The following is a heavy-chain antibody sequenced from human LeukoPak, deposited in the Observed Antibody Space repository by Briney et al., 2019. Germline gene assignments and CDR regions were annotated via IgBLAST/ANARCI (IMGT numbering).Heavy chain of an antibody. Sequence: SQTLSLTRTVSGGSISSGSYYWSWIRQPAGKGLEWTGRVYTSGGTNYNPSLKSRVTISVDTSKNPFSLKLSSVTAADTAVYYCARGQQLEGYYFDYWGQGTLVTVSS. CDR2: VYTSGGT. CDR3: ARGQQLEGYYFDY. D-gene: IGHD6-13*01. CDR1: GGSISSGSYY. J-gene: IGHJ4*02. V-gene: IGHV4-61*02.